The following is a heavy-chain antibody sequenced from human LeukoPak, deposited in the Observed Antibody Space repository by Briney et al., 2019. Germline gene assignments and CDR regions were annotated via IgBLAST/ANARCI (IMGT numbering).Heavy chain of an antibody. J-gene: IGHJ4*02. CDR2: IYYSGST. CDR3: AREIRLYCSGGSCYGLDY. CDR1: GGSISSYY. V-gene: IGHV4-59*01. D-gene: IGHD2-15*01. Sequence: SETLSLTCTVSGGSISSYYWSWIRQPPGKGLEWIGYIYYSGSTNYNPSLKSRVTISVDTSKNQFSLKLSSVTAADTAVHYCAREIRLYCSGGSCYGLDYWGQGTLVTVSS.